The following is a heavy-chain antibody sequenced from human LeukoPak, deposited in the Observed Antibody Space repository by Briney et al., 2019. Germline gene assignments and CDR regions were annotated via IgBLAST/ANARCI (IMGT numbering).Heavy chain of an antibody. Sequence: GGSLRLSCAASGFTFSSHWMHWVRQAPGKGLVWVSRINSDGSSISYADSVKGRFTISRDNAKNTLYLQMNSLRAEDTAVYYCAREIRLMVYAPDYYYYGMDVWGQGTTVTVSS. D-gene: IGHD2-8*01. CDR3: AREIRLMVYAPDYYYYGMDV. V-gene: IGHV3-74*01. CDR1: GFTFSSHW. CDR2: INSDGSSI. J-gene: IGHJ6*02.